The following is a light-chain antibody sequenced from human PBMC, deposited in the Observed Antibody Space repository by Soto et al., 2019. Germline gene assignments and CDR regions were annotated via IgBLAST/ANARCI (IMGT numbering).Light chain of an antibody. CDR3: SSYTSSTTLV. CDR1: SSDVGGYNY. CDR2: EVS. J-gene: IGLJ2*01. Sequence: QSALTQPASVSGSPGQSITISCIGTSSDVGGYNYVSWYQHHPGKAPQLMIFEVSNRPSGVSDRFSGSKSGNTASLIISGLQAEDEADYYCSSYTSSTTLVFGGGTKVTVL. V-gene: IGLV2-14*01.